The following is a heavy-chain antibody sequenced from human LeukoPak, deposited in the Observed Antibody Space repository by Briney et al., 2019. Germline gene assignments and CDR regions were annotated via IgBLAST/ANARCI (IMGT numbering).Heavy chain of an antibody. V-gene: IGHV3-23*01. CDR1: GFTFSSYA. CDR3: AKEVDSSGWYRDFDY. Sequence: GGSLRLSCAASGFTFSSYAMSWVRQAPGKGLKWVSTINDNGADTYYADSVKGRFTISRDNAKNSLYLQMNSLRAEDTAVYYCAKEVDSSGWYRDFDYWGQGTLVTVSS. J-gene: IGHJ4*02. D-gene: IGHD6-19*01. CDR2: INDNGADT.